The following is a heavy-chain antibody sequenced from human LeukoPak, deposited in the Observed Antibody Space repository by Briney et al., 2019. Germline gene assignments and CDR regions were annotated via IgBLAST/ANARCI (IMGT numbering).Heavy chain of an antibody. Sequence: SETLSLTCTVSGGSISSYYWSWIRQPPGKGLERIGYIYYSGSTNYNPSLKSRVTISVDTSKNQFSLKLSSVTAADTAVYYCARWDDSAWAFGNWGPGTLVTVSS. D-gene: IGHD6-19*01. CDR2: IYYSGST. J-gene: IGHJ4*02. CDR3: ARWDDSAWAFGN. CDR1: GGSISSYY. V-gene: IGHV4-59*08.